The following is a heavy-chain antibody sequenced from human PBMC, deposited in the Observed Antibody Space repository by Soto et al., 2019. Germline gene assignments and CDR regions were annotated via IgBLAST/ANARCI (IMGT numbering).Heavy chain of an antibody. V-gene: IGHV3-30-3*01. CDR2: ITYDGNNQ. Sequence: QVQLVESGGGVVQPERSLRLSCAASGFTFRSYTMHWVRQAPGKGLEWVGVITYDGNNQYYADSVKGRFTILRDNSRNTLYLQMNSLRPDDTAVYYCARAPSGSYPEFDYWGQGTLVTVSS. D-gene: IGHD1-26*01. J-gene: IGHJ4*02. CDR1: GFTFRSYT. CDR3: ARAPSGSYPEFDY.